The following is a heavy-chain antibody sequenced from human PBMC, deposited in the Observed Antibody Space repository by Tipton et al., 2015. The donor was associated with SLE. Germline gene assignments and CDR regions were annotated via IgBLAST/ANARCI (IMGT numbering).Heavy chain of an antibody. CDR2: VSQDGSTT. J-gene: IGHJ6*02. Sequence: SLRLSCTASGFTFCCYWLHCVRQAPGKGLVWGAPVSQDGSTTYYNDYLTGRLTISRDNDKNTLSLQMNSLRVDDTAVYYWGRGVLSERSVGMDVWGQGTTVIVSS. CDR1: GFTFCCYW. V-gene: IGHV3-74*01. CDR3: GRGVLSERSVGMDV. D-gene: IGHD1-26*01.